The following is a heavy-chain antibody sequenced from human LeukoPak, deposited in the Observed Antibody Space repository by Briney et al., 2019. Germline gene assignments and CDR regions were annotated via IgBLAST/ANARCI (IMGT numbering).Heavy chain of an antibody. V-gene: IGHV1-24*01. J-gene: IGHJ3*02. Sequence: ASVKVSCKVSGYTLTELSMHWVRQAPGKGLEWMGGLDPEDGETIYAQKFQGRVTMTEDTSTDTAYMELSSLRSEDTAVYYCATVFGPFLRPKYAFDIWGQGTMVTVSS. D-gene: IGHD3-3*02. CDR2: LDPEDGET. CDR3: ATVFGPFLRPKYAFDI. CDR1: GYTLTELS.